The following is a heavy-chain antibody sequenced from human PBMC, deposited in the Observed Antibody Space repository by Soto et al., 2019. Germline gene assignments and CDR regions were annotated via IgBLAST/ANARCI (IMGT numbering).Heavy chain of an antibody. J-gene: IGHJ2*01. CDR1: GFTFSDYC. Sequence: EVQLVESGGGLVQPGGSLRLSCAASGFTFSDYCMSWVRQAPGKGLEWVANIKQDGSEKYYVDSAKGRFTISRDNAKKSLYLQMNSLRAEDTAVYYCAREKVYSSRFHWYFDLWGRGTLVTVSS. V-gene: IGHV3-7*01. CDR3: AREKVYSSRFHWYFDL. CDR2: IKQDGSEK. D-gene: IGHD6-13*01.